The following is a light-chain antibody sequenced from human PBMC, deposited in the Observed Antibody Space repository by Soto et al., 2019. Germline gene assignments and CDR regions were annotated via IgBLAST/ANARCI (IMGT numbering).Light chain of an antibody. V-gene: IGKV1-5*03. Sequence: DIQMTQSPSTLSASVGDRVTITCRARQSISSWLAWYQQKPGKAPKLLIYQASSLESEVPSRFSGSGSGTEFTLVINSLQPDDFATYYCQQYYAYSWTFGQGTKVEIK. J-gene: IGKJ1*01. CDR1: QSISSW. CDR2: QAS. CDR3: QQYYAYSWT.